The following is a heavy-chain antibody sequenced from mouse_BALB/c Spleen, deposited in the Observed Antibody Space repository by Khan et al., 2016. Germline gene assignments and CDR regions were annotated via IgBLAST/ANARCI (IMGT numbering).Heavy chain of an antibody. CDR3: SSDYDGFAY. J-gene: IGHJ3*01. CDR1: GFSLTGYG. D-gene: IGHD2-12*01. V-gene: IGHV2-6-7*01. Sequence: QVQLKQSGPGLVAPSQSLSITCTVSGFSLTGYGVNWVRQPPGKGLEWLGKIWGDGRTDYNSALKSRVSISKDNSKSQVFLKMNSLQIDDTANYYCSSDYDGFAYWGQGTLVIVSA. CDR2: IWGDGRT.